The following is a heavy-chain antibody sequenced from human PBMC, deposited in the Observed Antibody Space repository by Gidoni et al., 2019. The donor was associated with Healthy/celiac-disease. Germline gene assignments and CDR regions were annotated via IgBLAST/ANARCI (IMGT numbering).Heavy chain of an antibody. CDR2: ISYDGSNK. Sequence: QVQLVESGGGVVQPGRSLRLSCAASGFTFSSYAMHWVRQAPGKGLEWVAVISYDGSNKYYADSVKGRFTISRDNSKNTLYLQMNSLRAEDTAVYYCAREGAGDYKAFDIWGQGTMVTVSS. V-gene: IGHV3-30-3*01. D-gene: IGHD4-17*01. CDR3: AREGAGDYKAFDI. CDR1: GFTFSSYA. J-gene: IGHJ3*02.